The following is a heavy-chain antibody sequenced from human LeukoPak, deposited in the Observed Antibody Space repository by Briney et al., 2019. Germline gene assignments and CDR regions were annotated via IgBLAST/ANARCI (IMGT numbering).Heavy chain of an antibody. CDR1: GYTFTSYY. V-gene: IGHV1-46*01. CDR2: INPSGGST. D-gene: IGHD4-11*01. J-gene: IGHJ6*03. Sequence: ASVKVSCKASGYTFTSYYMHWVRQAPGQGLEWMGIINPSGGSTSYAQKFQGRVTMTRDMSTSTVYMELSSLKTEDTAVYYCTTDHQTTVSPYYYYYYMDVWGKGTTVTVSS. CDR3: TTDHQTTVSPYYYYYYMDV.